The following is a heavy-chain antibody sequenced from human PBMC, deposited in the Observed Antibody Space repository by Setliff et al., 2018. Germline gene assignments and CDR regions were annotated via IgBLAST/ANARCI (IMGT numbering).Heavy chain of an antibody. CDR1: GGTFSNSA. Sequence: ASVKVSCKAFGGTFSNSAINWVRQAPGQGLEWMGGIIPIRGAADYAQKFQGKVIITADGSTSTAYMELPSLRSDDAAVYYCARGPSGWSSATSRYYFYMDVWGKGTTVTVSS. V-gene: IGHV1-69*13. J-gene: IGHJ6*03. CDR2: IIPIRGAA. D-gene: IGHD6-19*01. CDR3: ARGPSGWSSATSRYYFYMDV.